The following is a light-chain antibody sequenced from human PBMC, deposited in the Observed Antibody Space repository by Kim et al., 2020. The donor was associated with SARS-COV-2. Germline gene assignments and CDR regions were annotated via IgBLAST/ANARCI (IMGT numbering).Light chain of an antibody. CDR1: QTVSTNY. CDR2: GAS. CDR3: QQYDGSPPWA. Sequence: PGERATHACRASQTVSTNYLAWYQQNRGQAPRLLIYGASARATGIPDRFSGSGSGTDFTLTISRVEPEDSAVYYCQQYDGSPPWAFGQGTKVDIK. J-gene: IGKJ1*01. V-gene: IGKV3-20*01.